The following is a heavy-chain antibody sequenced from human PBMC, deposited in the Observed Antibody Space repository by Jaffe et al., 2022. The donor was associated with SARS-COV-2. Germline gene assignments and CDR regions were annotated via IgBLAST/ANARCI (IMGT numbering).Heavy chain of an antibody. Sequence: QLQLQESGPGLVKPSETLSLTCAVSGGSISSSNYYWGWIRQPPGKGLEWIGSIYYSGNTYYNPSLKSRGTISVDTSKNQFSLKLRSVTAADTAVFYCARSTSVGVNTAMVYYFDYWGQGTLVTVSS. V-gene: IGHV4-39*01. J-gene: IGHJ4*02. D-gene: IGHD5-18*01. CDR2: IYYSGNT. CDR3: ARSTSVGVNTAMVYYFDY. CDR1: GGSISSSNYY.